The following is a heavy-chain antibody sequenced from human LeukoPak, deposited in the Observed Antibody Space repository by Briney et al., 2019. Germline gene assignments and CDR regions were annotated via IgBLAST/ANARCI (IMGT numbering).Heavy chain of an antibody. Sequence: GGSLRLSCAASGFTFSDYYMSWIRQAPGKGLEWVSYISSSGSTIYYADSVRGRFTISRDNSKNTLYLQMNSLRAEDTAVYYCARDSDGDYGGILDYWGQGTLVTVSS. J-gene: IGHJ4*02. CDR2: ISSSGSTI. CDR1: GFTFSDYY. V-gene: IGHV3-11*04. CDR3: ARDSDGDYGGILDY. D-gene: IGHD4-17*01.